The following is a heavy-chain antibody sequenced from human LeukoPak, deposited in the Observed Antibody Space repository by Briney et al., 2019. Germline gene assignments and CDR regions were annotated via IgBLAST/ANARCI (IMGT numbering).Heavy chain of an antibody. J-gene: IGHJ2*01. CDR3: ARLGVHWYFDL. D-gene: IGHD2-8*01. CDR2: IYPGDSDT. Sequence: GESLTLSCKGSGYSFTSYWIGWVRQMPGKGLEWMGIIYPGDSDTRHSPSFQGQVTISADKSISTAYLQWSSLKASDTAMYYCARLGVHWYFDLWGRGTLVTVSS. V-gene: IGHV5-51*01. CDR1: GYSFTSYW.